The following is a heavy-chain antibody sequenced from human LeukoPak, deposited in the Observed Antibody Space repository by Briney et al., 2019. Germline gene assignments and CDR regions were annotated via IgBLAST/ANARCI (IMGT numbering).Heavy chain of an antibody. D-gene: IGHD5/OR15-5a*01. V-gene: IGHV3-23*01. Sequence: PGGSLRLSCAASGFTFSSYAMNRVRQAPGKGLEWVSTISSSGTDTYYADSVKGRFTISRDSSKNTLYLQMNSLRAEDTAIYYCAKDLVHDDFPSWFDPWGQGTLVTVSS. CDR1: GFTFSSYA. CDR3: AKDLVHDDFPSWFDP. CDR2: ISSSGTDT. J-gene: IGHJ5*02.